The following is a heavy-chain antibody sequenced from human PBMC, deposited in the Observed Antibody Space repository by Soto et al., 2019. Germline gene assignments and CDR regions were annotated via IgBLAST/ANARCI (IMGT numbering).Heavy chain of an antibody. CDR2: IYPGDSDT. V-gene: IGHV5-51*01. D-gene: IGHD3-22*01. J-gene: IGHJ3*02. CDR3: ARYPTGDSSGYYYHTLGAFDI. CDR1: GYSFTSYW. Sequence: GESLKISCKGSGYSFTSYWIGWVRQMPGKGLEWMGIIYPGDSDTRYSPSFQGQVTISADKSISTAYLQWSSLKASDTAMYYCARYPTGDSSGYYYHTLGAFDIWGQGTMVTVSS.